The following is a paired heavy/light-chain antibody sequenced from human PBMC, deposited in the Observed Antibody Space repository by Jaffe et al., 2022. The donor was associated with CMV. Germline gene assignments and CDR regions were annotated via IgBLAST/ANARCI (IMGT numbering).Light chain of an antibody. CDR3: QQRSNWKIT. V-gene: IGKV3-11*01. Sequence: EIVLTQSPATLSLSPGERATLSCRASQSVSSYLAWYQQKPGQAPRLLIYDASNRATGIPARFSGSGSGTDFTLTISSLEPEDFAVYYCQQRSNWKITFGQGTRLEIK. J-gene: IGKJ5*01. CDR1: QSVSSY. CDR2: DAS.
Heavy chain of an antibody. D-gene: IGHD6-19*01. Sequence: EVQLVESGGGLVQPGGSLRLSCAASGFTVSSNYMSWVRQAPGKGLEWVSVIYSGGSTYYADSVKGRFTISRDNSKNTLYLQMNSLRAEDTAVYYCARYRMNSSGWYRGDYYYYYMDVWGKGTTVTVSS. CDR1: GFTVSSNY. CDR3: ARYRMNSSGWYRGDYYYYYMDV. CDR2: IYSGGST. V-gene: IGHV3-66*01. J-gene: IGHJ6*03.